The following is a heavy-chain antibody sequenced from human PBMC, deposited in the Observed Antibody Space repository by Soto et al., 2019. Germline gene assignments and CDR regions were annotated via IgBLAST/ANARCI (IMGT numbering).Heavy chain of an antibody. Sequence: QVQLVQSGAGVKKPGSSVKVSCKASGGTFSSYAISWVRQAPGQGLEWMGGIIPISDTTNYAQKVQGRVKITADESTSTAYMELSSLRSEDTAVYYCARSQGSSTSLEIYYYFYYGMDVWGQGSTVTVSS. CDR2: IIPISDTT. CDR3: ARSQGSSTSLEIYYYFYYGMDV. CDR1: GGTFSSYA. J-gene: IGHJ6*02. V-gene: IGHV1-69*01. D-gene: IGHD2-2*01.